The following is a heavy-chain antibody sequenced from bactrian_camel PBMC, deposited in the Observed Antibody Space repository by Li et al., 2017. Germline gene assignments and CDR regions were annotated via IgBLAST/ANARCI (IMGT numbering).Heavy chain of an antibody. CDR3: AAVIGTIGRWYVPSNFRY. Sequence: HVQLVESGGGSVQAGGSLRLSCAASVYTYSGNCLGWFRQAPGKQREGVAFIYTGGTDGDSTFYVDSVKGRFTLSEDSAKNTVYLQMNNLTAEDTAMYYCAAVIGTIGRWYVPSNFRYWGQGTQVTVS. D-gene: IGHD6*01. CDR2: IYTGGTDGDST. V-gene: IGHV3S54*01. J-gene: IGHJ6*01. CDR1: VYTYSGNC.